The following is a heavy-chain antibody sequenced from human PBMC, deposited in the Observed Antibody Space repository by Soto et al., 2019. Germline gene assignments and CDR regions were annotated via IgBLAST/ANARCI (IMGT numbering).Heavy chain of an antibody. D-gene: IGHD3-10*01. CDR2: IFYSGST. V-gene: IGHV4-39*07. CDR1: GGSINRSSYY. J-gene: IGHJ6*02. CDR3: AGGGSGSYYDYYYGMDV. Sequence: SETLSLTCTVSGGSINRSSYYWDWIRQPPGKGLEWIGSIFYSGSTYYNPSLKSRVTISVDTSKNQFSLKLSSVTAADTAVYYCAGGGSGSYYDYYYGMDVWGQGTTVT.